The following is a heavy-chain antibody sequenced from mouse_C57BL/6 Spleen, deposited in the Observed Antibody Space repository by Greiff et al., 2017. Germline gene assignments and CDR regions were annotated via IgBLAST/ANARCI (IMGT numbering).Heavy chain of an antibody. J-gene: IGHJ2*01. CDR3: ARQRDYFDY. Sequence: DVMLVESGGDLVKPGGSLELSCAASGFTFSSYGMSWVRQTPDKRLEWVATISSGGSYTYYPDSVKGRFTISRDNAKNTLYLQMSSLKSEDTAMYYCARQRDYFDYWGQGTTLTVSS. CDR1: GFTFSSYG. V-gene: IGHV5-6*02. CDR2: ISSGGSYT.